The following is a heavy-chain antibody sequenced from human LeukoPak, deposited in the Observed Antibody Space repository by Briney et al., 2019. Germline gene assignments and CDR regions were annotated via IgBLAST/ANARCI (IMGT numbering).Heavy chain of an antibody. Sequence: GASVKVSCKASGYTFTGYYMHWVRQAPGQGLEWMGWINPNSGGTNYAQKFQGRVTMTRDTSISTAYMELSRLRSDDTAVYYCARGYSSSWYAADRYYYYYMDVWGKGTTVIVSS. D-gene: IGHD6-13*01. CDR1: GYTFTGYY. CDR3: ARGYSSSWYAADRYYYYYMDV. J-gene: IGHJ6*03. CDR2: INPNSGGT. V-gene: IGHV1-2*02.